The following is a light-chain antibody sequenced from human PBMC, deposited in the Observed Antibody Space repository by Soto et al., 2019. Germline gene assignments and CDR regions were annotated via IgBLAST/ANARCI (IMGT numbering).Light chain of an antibody. Sequence: QSALTQPASVSGSPGQSITISCTGTSSDVGDYNYVSWYQHHPGKAPKLMTYDVSNRPSGVSNRFSGSKSGNTATLTICGLQAEDEADYYCSSCTSSSTYVFGTGTKLTVL. J-gene: IGLJ1*01. CDR2: DVS. CDR1: SSDVGDYNY. CDR3: SSCTSSSTYV. V-gene: IGLV2-14*01.